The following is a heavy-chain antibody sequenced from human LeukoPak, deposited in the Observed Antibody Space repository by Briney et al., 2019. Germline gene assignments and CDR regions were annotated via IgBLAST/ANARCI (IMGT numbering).Heavy chain of an antibody. J-gene: IGHJ6*02. D-gene: IGHD1-26*01. Sequence: PSETLSLTCTVSGGSMSSYYWNWIRQPPGKGLEWIGDMKSGTTNYNPSLESRVTISVDTSKNQFSLKLGSVTAVDTAVYYCARRPWGGMDVWGQGTTVTVSS. V-gene: IGHV4-59*01. CDR3: ARRPWGGMDV. CDR1: GGSMSSYY. CDR2: MKSGTT.